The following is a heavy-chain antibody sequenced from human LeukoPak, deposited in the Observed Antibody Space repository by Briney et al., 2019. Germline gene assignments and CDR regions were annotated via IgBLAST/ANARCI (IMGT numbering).Heavy chain of an antibody. D-gene: IGHD3-10*01. J-gene: IGHJ4*02. Sequence: GGSLRLSCAVSGFTFSSYCMHWVRQAPGKGLVWVSRINSDGSGTTYAGSVKGRFTISRDNTKNTLFLQMNSLRAEDTAVYYCARVVSHSGSGIPDYWGQGTLVTVSS. CDR1: GFTFSSYC. V-gene: IGHV3-74*01. CDR2: INSDGSGT. CDR3: ARVVSHSGSGIPDY.